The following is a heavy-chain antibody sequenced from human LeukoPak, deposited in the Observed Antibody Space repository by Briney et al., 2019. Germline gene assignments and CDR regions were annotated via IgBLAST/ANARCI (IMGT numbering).Heavy chain of an antibody. V-gene: IGHV4-30-4*01. CDR2: IYYSGST. CDR3: ARIYREIFGAYYYYMDV. J-gene: IGHJ6*03. Sequence: SETLSLTCTVSGGSISSGDYYWSWIRQPPGKGLEWIGYIYYSGSTYYNPSLKSRVTISVDTSKNQFSLKLSSVTAADTAVYYCARIYREIFGAYYYYMDVWGKGTTVTVSS. D-gene: IGHD3-3*01. CDR1: GGSISSGDYY.